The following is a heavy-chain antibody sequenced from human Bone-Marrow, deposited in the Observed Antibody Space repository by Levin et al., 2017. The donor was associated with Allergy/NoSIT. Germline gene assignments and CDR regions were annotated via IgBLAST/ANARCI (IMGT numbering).Heavy chain of an antibody. V-gene: IGHV1-69*13. CDR1: GGTFSSQS. CDR2: IIPIFGTA. J-gene: IGHJ6*02. D-gene: IGHD1-26*01. CDR3: ARDWGLRGDGMDV. Sequence: SVKVSCKASGGTFSSQSISWVRQAPGQGLEWMGAIIPIFGTANYAQKSQGRVTITADESTSTVYMELSSLRSEDTAVYFCARDWGLRGDGMDVWGQGTTVTVSS.